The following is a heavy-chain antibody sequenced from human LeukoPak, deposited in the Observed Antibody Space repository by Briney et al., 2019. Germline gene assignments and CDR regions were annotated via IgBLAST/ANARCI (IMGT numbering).Heavy chain of an antibody. V-gene: IGHV3-74*01. J-gene: IGHJ2*01. CDR1: GFTVSSNY. CDR2: IKTDGSTI. CDR3: ARVGQGEWFFDL. Sequence: QAGGSLRLSCAASGFTVSSNYMSWVRQAPGKGLVWVSRIKTDGSTITYADSVKGRFTISRDNAMNTLYLQMDSLGAEDTAVYYCARVGQGEWFFDLWGRGTLVTVSS. D-gene: IGHD1-26*01.